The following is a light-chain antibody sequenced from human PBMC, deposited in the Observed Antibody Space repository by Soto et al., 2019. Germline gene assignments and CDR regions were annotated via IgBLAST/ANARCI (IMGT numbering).Light chain of an antibody. CDR3: QQYDDGPYT. V-gene: IGKV3-20*01. CDR2: GAS. CDR1: QSVSSSY. Sequence: EIVLTQSPGTLSLSPGERATLSCRASQSVSSSYLAWYQQKPGQAPRLLIYGASSRATGIPDRFSGSGSGTDFTLTISRLEPEDFAVYHCQQYDDGPYTFGQGTKVDIK. J-gene: IGKJ2*01.